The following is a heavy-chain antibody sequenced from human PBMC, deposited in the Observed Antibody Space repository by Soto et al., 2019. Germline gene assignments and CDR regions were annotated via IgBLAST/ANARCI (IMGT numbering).Heavy chain of an antibody. J-gene: IGHJ4*02. D-gene: IGHD3-10*01. CDR3: ARGITMIRGVAFVYYFDY. Sequence: GGSLRLSCAASGFTFSSYAMHWVRQAPGKGLEWVAVISYDGSSKYYADSVKGRFTISRDNSKNTLYLQMNSLRAEDTAVYYCARGITMIRGVAFVYYFDYWGQGTLVTVSS. CDR1: GFTFSSYA. V-gene: IGHV3-30-3*01. CDR2: ISYDGSSK.